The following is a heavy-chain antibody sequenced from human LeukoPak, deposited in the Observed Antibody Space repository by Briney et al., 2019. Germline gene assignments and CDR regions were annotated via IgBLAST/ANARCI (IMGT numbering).Heavy chain of an antibody. V-gene: IGHV3-21*01. D-gene: IGHD2-2*01. Sequence: GGSLRLSCAESGFIFSTYSMHWVRQAPGRGLEWVSSISSDGGYIYYADSVKGRFTISRDNAKDSLYLQMNSLRAEDTAVYYCARGNAPLPFDYWGQGTLVTVSS. CDR1: GFIFSTYS. CDR2: ISSDGGYI. J-gene: IGHJ4*02. CDR3: ARGNAPLPFDY.